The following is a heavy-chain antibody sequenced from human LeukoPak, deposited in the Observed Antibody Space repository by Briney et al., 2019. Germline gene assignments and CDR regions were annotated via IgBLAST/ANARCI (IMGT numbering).Heavy chain of an antibody. Sequence: ASVKVSCKASGYTFTGYYMHWVRQAPGQGLEWMGWVNPSSGDTKCAQNFQGRVTMTRDTSIRTAYMELSRLTSDDTAVYYCARTGFSSGWYLGYFDYWGQGTLVTVSS. V-gene: IGHV1-2*02. CDR2: VNPSSGDT. J-gene: IGHJ4*02. CDR3: ARTGFSSGWYLGYFDY. D-gene: IGHD6-19*01. CDR1: GYTFTGYY.